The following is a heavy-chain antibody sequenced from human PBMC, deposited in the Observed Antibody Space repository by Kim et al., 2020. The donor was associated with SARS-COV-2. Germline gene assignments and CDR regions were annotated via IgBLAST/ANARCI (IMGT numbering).Heavy chain of an antibody. CDR3: AKELRRGGINNDF. CDR1: GFTFGNYA. Sequence: GGSLRLSCAASGFTFGNYAMTWVRQAPGKGLEWVAGITDSGRQTFYADSVKGRFTISRDNSYKMLYLQMNSLRAEDAAVYYCAKELRRGGINNDFWGRGILVTVSS. V-gene: IGHV3-23*01. D-gene: IGHD3-10*01. J-gene: IGHJ4*02. CDR2: ITDSGRQT.